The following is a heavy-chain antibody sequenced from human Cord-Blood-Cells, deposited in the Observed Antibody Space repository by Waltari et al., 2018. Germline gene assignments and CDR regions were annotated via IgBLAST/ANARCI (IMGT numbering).Heavy chain of an antibody. CDR3: AKQGAARHYFDY. J-gene: IGHJ4*02. CDR2: ISYDGSNK. V-gene: IGHV3-30*18. D-gene: IGHD6-6*01. CDR1: GFTFSSYG. Sequence: QVQLVESGGGVVQPGRSLRLSCAASGFTFSSYGMHWVRQAPGKGLEWVAVISYDGSNKYYAESVKCRFTISRDNSKNTLYLQMNSLRAEDTAVYYCAKQGAARHYFDYWGQGTLVTVSS.